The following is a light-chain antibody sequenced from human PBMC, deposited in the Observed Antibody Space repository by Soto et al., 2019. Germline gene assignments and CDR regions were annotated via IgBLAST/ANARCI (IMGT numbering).Light chain of an antibody. CDR2: GAS. Sequence: DIQLTQSPSSLSASVGDRVTITCRASQNISIFLNWYQQKPGKAPYLLIFGASSLQSGVPSRFSGSGSGTYFTLAIRSLQPDDFAIYYCQQSYSTPYTFGQGARLETK. CDR1: QNISIF. V-gene: IGKV1-39*01. CDR3: QQSYSTPYT. J-gene: IGKJ2*01.